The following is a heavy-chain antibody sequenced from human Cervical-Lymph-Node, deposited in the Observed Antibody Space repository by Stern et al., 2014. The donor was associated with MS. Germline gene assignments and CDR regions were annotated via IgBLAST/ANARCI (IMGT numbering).Heavy chain of an antibody. CDR1: GFTFSDYY. J-gene: IGHJ5*01. CDR3: ARVLPRSPTSHNWLDS. Sequence: VQLVQSGGGSVKPGGSLRLSCTTSGFTFSDYYMTWIRQTPGKGLECISYISSTSRTTYYADSVKGRFTISRDSANNSLYLQMNSLRVDDTAVYYCARVLPRSPTSHNWLDSLGQGTLVTVSS. CDR2: ISSTSRTT. V-gene: IGHV3-11*01.